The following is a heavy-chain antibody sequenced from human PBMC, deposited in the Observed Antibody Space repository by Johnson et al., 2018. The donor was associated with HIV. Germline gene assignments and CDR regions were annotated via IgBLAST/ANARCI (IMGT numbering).Heavy chain of an antibody. CDR3: ARSMTTVTVAFDI. CDR1: GFIFSSYA. CDR2: ISSNGGST. V-gene: IGHV3-64*01. Sequence: VQLVESGGGLVQPGGSLRLSCAASGFIFSSYAMHWVRQAPGKGLQYVSAISSNGGSTYYANSVKGRFTISRDNSRNTLYLQMGRLRVEDMAVYYCARSMTTVTVAFDIWGQGTMVTVSS. D-gene: IGHD4-17*01. J-gene: IGHJ3*02.